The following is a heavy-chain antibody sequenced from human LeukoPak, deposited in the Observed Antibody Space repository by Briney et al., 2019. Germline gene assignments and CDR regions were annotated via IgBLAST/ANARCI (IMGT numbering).Heavy chain of an antibody. CDR2: ISSSSGYI. D-gene: IGHD3-22*01. CDR3: ARDLNSGYYPYYFDF. J-gene: IGHJ4*02. Sequence: PGGSLRLSCAASGFTLSSYSMNWVRQAPGKGLEWVSSISSSSGYIYYADSVKGRFTISRDNAKKSLYLQMNSLRDEDTAVYYCARDLNSGYYPYYFDFWGQGTLVTVSS. V-gene: IGHV3-21*01. CDR1: GFTLSSYS.